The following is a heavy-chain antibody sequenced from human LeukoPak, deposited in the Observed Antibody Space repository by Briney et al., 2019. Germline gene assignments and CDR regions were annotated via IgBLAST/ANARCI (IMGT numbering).Heavy chain of an antibody. CDR1: GFTFDDYG. CDR2: ISYDGSNK. V-gene: IGHV3-30*03. J-gene: IGHJ5*02. Sequence: GGSLRLSCAASGFTFDDYGMSWVRQAPGKGLEWVAVISYDGSNKYYADSVKGRFTISRDNSKNTLYLQMNSLRAEDTAVYYCARGTQWIQLGNWFDPWGQGTLVTVSS. CDR3: ARGTQWIQLGNWFDP. D-gene: IGHD5-18*01.